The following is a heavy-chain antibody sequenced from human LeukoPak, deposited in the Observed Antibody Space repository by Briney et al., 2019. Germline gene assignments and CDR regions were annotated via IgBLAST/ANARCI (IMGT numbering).Heavy chain of an antibody. D-gene: IGHD3-22*01. J-gene: IGHJ4*02. CDR1: GLTFSSYA. V-gene: IGHV3-30-3*01. CDR2: ISYDGSNK. CDR3: ATHYYDSSGYYSPDY. Sequence: GGSLRLSCAASGLTFSSYAMYWVRQAPGKGLEWVTIISYDGSNKYYADSVKGRFTISRDNSKNTLYLQMNSLRAEDTAVYYCATHYYDSSGYYSPDYWGQGTLVTVSS.